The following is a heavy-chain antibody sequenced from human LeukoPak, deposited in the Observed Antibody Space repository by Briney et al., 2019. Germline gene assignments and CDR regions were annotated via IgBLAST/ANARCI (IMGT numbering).Heavy chain of an antibody. CDR1: GFTFSSYS. J-gene: IGHJ6*03. CDR3: ARPPDNYYYYYMDV. Sequence: QSGGSLRLSCAASGFTFSSYSMNWVRQAPGKGLEWVSYISSSSTIYYADSVKGRFTISRDNAKNSLYLQMNSLRAEDTAVYYCARPPDNYYYYYMDVWGKGTTVTISS. V-gene: IGHV3-48*04. CDR2: ISSSSTI.